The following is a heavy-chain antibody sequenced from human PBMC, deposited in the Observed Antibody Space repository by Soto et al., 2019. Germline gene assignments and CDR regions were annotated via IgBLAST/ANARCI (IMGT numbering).Heavy chain of an antibody. D-gene: IGHD2-2*01. CDR3: ARDRLPGWGYCSSTSCYRKPYGMDV. CDR2: INAGNGNT. J-gene: IGHJ6*02. Sequence: ASVKVSCKASGYTFTSYAMHWVRQAPGQRLEWMGWINAGNGNTKYSQKFQGRVTITRDTSASTAYMELSSLRSEDTAVYYCARDRLPGWGYCSSTSCYRKPYGMDVWGQGTTVTV. V-gene: IGHV1-3*01. CDR1: GYTFTSYA.